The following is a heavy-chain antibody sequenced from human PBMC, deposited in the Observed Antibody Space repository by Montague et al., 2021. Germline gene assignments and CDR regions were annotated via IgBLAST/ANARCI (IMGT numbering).Heavy chain of an antibody. D-gene: IGHD5-12*01. Sequence: SETLSLTCTVSGGSISSSSYYWGWLRQPPGQGLEWIGSIYYSGNTYYTPSLKSRVTISVDPSKNQFSLRLSSVTAADTAVYYCARPNIVTIHWYFDLWGRGTLVLVSS. V-gene: IGHV4-39*01. CDR3: ARPNIVTIHWYFDL. CDR1: GGSISSSSYY. CDR2: IYYSGNT. J-gene: IGHJ2*01.